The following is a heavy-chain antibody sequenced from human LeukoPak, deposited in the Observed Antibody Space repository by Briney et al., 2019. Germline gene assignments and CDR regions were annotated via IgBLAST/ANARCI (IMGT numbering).Heavy chain of an antibody. J-gene: IGHJ4*02. V-gene: IGHV3-21*01. CDR2: ISGSSSYI. CDR3: ARDSSGWSHGGYYFDS. D-gene: IGHD6-19*01. Sequence: GGSLRLSCAASGFTFRSYWMSWVRQAPGKGLEWVSSISGSSSYIYWADSMKGRFTISRDNAKNSLYLQMNSLRVEDTAVYYCARDSSGWSHGGYYFDSWGQGTLVTVSS. CDR1: GFTFRSYW.